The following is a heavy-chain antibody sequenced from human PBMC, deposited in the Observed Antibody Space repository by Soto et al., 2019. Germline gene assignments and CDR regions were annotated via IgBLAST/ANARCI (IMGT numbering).Heavy chain of an antibody. CDR1: GFTFTRYS. V-gene: IGHV3-21*01. J-gene: IGHJ4*02. CDR2: ISSTTNYI. Sequence: PGGSLRLSCAASGFTFTRYSMNWVRQASGKGLEWVSSISSTTNYIYYADSMKGRFTVSRDNAKNSVYLEMNSLSAEDTALYYCARESEDLTSNFDYWGQGTLVTVSS. CDR3: ARESEDLTSNFDY.